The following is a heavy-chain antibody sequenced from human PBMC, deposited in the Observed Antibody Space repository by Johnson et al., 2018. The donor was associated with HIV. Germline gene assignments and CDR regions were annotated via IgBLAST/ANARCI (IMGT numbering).Heavy chain of an antibody. CDR2: IGTAGDT. CDR3: ARGLGPADAFDI. Sequence: VQLVESGGGLVQPGGSLRLSCAASGLSVIANYMTWVRQAPGKGLECVSAIGTAGDTYYPGSVKGRFTISRENAKNSLYLQMNSLRAGDTAVYYCARGLGPADAFDIWGQGTMVTVSS. V-gene: IGHV3-13*01. D-gene: IGHD2-2*01. CDR1: GLSVIANY. J-gene: IGHJ3*02.